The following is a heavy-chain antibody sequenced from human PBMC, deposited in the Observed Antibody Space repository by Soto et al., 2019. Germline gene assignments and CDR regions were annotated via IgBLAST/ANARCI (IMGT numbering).Heavy chain of an antibody. J-gene: IGHJ5*02. CDR1: GFTFSSYS. Sequence: EVQLVESGGGLVQPGGSLRLSCAASGFTFSSYSMNWVRQAPGKGLEWVSYISSSSSTIYYADSVKGRFTISRDNAKYSLYLQMNSLRDEDTAVYYCARDKHIVVVTAIRPGWFDPWGQGTLVTVSS. D-gene: IGHD2-21*02. CDR2: ISSSSSTI. V-gene: IGHV3-48*02. CDR3: ARDKHIVVVTAIRPGWFDP.